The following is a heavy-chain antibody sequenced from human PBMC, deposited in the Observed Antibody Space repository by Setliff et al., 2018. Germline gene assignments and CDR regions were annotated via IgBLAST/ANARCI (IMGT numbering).Heavy chain of an antibody. CDR2: IRHDESDI. J-gene: IGHJ1*01. CDR3: VRDSSADYYDNDYFKY. Sequence: GGSLRLSCAASGFTFSTHSMNWVRQAPGKGLEWVAFIRHDESDIYYTNSVKGRFTVSRDNSKNTLYLQMNILRPEDTALYYCVRDSSADYYDNDYFKYWGQGARVTVSS. CDR1: GFTFSTHS. D-gene: IGHD2-21*02. V-gene: IGHV3-30*02.